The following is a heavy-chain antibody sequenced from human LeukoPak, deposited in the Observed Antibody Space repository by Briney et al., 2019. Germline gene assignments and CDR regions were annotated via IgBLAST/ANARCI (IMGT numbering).Heavy chain of an antibody. D-gene: IGHD2-15*01. V-gene: IGHV1-46*01. Sequence: ASVKVSCKRSGYTFTNYYMHWVRQAPGQGLEWMGIINPSGGSTSYAQKFQGRVTMTRDTSTSTVYMELSSLRSEDTAVYYCAREVYCSGGSCYSVIAGDAFDIWGQGTMVTVSS. CDR3: AREVYCSGGSCYSVIAGDAFDI. CDR2: INPSGGST. CDR1: GYTFTNYY. J-gene: IGHJ3*02.